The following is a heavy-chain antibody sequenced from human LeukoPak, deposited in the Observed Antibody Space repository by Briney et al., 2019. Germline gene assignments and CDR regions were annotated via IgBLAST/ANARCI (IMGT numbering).Heavy chain of an antibody. Sequence: SETLSLTCTVSGGSISSGDHYWSWIRQHPGKGLEWIGYIYSSGSTYYNPSLKSRVTISVDTSDNQFSLKLSSVTAADTAVYYCARSGDAYNVYYFDYWGQGTLVTVSS. J-gene: IGHJ4*02. CDR1: GGSISSGDHY. CDR3: ARSGDAYNVYYFDY. CDR2: IYSSGST. V-gene: IGHV4-31*03. D-gene: IGHD5-24*01.